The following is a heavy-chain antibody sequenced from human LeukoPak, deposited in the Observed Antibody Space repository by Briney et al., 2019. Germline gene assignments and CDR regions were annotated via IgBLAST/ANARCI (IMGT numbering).Heavy chain of an antibody. D-gene: IGHD3-22*01. CDR3: ARYERDSSGYYLFDY. CDR1: GGSISSGGYY. Sequence: NPSETLSLTCTVSGGSISSGGYYWSWIRQPPGKGLEWIGYIYYSGSTNYNPSLKSRVTISVDTSKNQFSLKLSSVTAADTAVYYCARYERDSSGYYLFDYWGQGTLVTVSS. J-gene: IGHJ4*02. V-gene: IGHV4-61*08. CDR2: IYYSGST.